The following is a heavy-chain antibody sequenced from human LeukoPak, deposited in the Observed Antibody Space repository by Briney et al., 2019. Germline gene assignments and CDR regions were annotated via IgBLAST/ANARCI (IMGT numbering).Heavy chain of an antibody. CDR1: GGSISSYY. Sequence: SETLSLTCTVSGGSISSYYWSWIRQPPGKGLEWIGYIYTSGSTNYNPSLKSRVTISVDTSKNQFSLKLSSVTAADTAVYYCANLGPYYYDSSGYWNWFDPWGQGTLVTVYS. V-gene: IGHV4-4*09. CDR3: ANLGPYYYDSSGYWNWFDP. J-gene: IGHJ5*02. CDR2: IYTSGST. D-gene: IGHD3-22*01.